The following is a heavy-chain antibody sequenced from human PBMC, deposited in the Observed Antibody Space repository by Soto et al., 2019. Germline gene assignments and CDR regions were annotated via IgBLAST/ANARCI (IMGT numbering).Heavy chain of an antibody. Sequence: QITLKESGPTLVKPTQTLTLTCTFSGFSLSTSGVGVGWIRQPPGKALEWLALIYWNDDKRYSPSLKSSLTITKDTSKNQVVLTMTNLGTVDTAKYYCAHIIAVTMVRGIIVSSPPTVLSWGQGTLVTVST. D-gene: IGHD3-10*01. V-gene: IGHV2-5*01. CDR3: AHIIAVTMVRGIIVSSPPTVLS. CDR1: GFSLSTSGVG. CDR2: IYWNDDK. J-gene: IGHJ5*02.